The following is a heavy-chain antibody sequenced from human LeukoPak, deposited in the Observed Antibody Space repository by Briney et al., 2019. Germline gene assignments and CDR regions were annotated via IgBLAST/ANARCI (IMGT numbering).Heavy chain of an antibody. D-gene: IGHD3-10*01. V-gene: IGHV1-8*01. CDR2: MNPNSGNT. CDR3: ARVGRVWFGELFIDY. Sequence: ASVKVSCKASGYTFTSYDINWVRQAPGQGLEWMGWMNPNSGNTGYAQKFQGRVTMTRNTSISTAYMELSSLRSEDTAVYYCARVGRVWFGELFIDYWGQGTLVTVSS. CDR1: GYTFTSYD. J-gene: IGHJ4*02.